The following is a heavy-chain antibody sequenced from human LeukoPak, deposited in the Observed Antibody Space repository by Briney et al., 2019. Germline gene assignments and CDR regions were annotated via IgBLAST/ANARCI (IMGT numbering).Heavy chain of an antibody. J-gene: IGHJ4*02. CDR2: ISGSGGST. D-gene: IGHD3-22*01. Sequence: GGSLRLSCAASGFTFSRYAMSWVRQAPGKGLEWVSAISGSGGSTYYADSVKGRFTISRDNSKNTLYLQMNSLRAEDTAVYYCAKDHGEYYYDSSGYSQFGYWGQGTLVTVSS. V-gene: IGHV3-23*01. CDR1: GFTFSRYA. CDR3: AKDHGEYYYDSSGYSQFGY.